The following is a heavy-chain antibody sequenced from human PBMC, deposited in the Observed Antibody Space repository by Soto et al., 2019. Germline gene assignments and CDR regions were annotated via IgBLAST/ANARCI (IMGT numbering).Heavy chain of an antibody. D-gene: IGHD3-3*01. V-gene: IGHV3-72*01. CDR3: ARGVGGPLTYYDFGEERGRHEYYFDY. CDR1: GFTFSDHY. J-gene: IGHJ4*02. Sequence: GGSLRLSCAASGFTFSDHYMDWVRQAPGKGLEWVGRTRNKANSYTTEYAASVKGRLTIAREDSTNSLYLQMNSLKTEDTAVYYCARGVGGPLTYYDFGEERGRHEYYFDYWGQGTLVTVSS. CDR2: TRNKANSYTT.